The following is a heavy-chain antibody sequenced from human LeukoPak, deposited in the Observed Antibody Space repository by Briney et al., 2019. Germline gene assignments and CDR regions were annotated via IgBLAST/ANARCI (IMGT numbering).Heavy chain of an antibody. V-gene: IGHV3-53*01. J-gene: IGHJ4*02. CDR1: GFTVSSNY. D-gene: IGHD1-26*01. Sequence: GGSLRLSCAASGFTVSSNYMSWVRQAPGKGLEWVSVIYSGGSTYYADSVKGRFTISRDNSRNTLYLQMNSLRAEDTAVYYYARDGGARKTGFDYWGQGTLVTVSS. CDR3: ARDGGARKTGFDY. CDR2: IYSGGST.